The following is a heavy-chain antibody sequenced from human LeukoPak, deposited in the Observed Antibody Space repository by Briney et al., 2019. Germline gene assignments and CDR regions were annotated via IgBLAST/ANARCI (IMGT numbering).Heavy chain of an antibody. D-gene: IGHD6-13*01. J-gene: IGHJ4*02. CDR1: GYTFTGYY. CDR3: ARDRTGDSSSWYEFDY. CDR2: INPNSGGT. Sequence: ASVKVSCKASGYTFTGYYMHWVRQAPGQGLEWMGWINPNSGGTNYAQKFQGRVTMTRDTSISTAYMELSRLRSDDTAVYYCARDRTGDSSSWYEFDYWGQGALVTVSS. V-gene: IGHV1-2*02.